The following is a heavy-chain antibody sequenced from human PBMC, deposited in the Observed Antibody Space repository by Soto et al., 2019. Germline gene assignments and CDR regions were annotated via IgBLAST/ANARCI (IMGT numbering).Heavy chain of an antibody. CDR2: INPNSGGT. Sequence: QVQLVQSGAEVKKPGASVKVSCKASGYTFTSYYMHWVRQAPGQGLEWMGWINPNSGGTNYAQKFQGWVTMTRDTSISTAYMELSRLRSDDTAVYYCARAHCGGDCYSGVDYWGQGTLVTVSS. CDR1: GYTFTSYY. D-gene: IGHD2-21*02. J-gene: IGHJ4*02. CDR3: ARAHCGGDCYSGVDY. V-gene: IGHV1-2*04.